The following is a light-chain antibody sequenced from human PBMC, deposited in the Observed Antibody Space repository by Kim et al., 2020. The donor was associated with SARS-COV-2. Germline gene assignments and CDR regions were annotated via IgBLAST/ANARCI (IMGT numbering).Light chain of an antibody. Sequence: VALGQTVRITCRGDSLRSYYATWYQQKPGQATVLVIYGKNNRPSGMPDRFSGSSSGNTASLTITGAQAEDEADYYCKSRGTSGNVVFGGGTQLTVL. CDR2: GKN. J-gene: IGLJ2*01. CDR3: KSRGTSGNVV. CDR1: SLRSYY. V-gene: IGLV3-19*01.